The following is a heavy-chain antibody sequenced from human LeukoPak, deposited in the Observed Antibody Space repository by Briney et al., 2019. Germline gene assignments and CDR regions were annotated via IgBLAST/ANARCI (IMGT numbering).Heavy chain of an antibody. CDR2: IYYSGST. CDR1: GGSISSGGYY. Sequence: PSETLSLTCTVSGGSISSGGYYWSWIRQHPGKGLEWIGYIYYSGSTYYNPSLKSRVTISVDTSKNQFSLKLSSVTAADTAVYYYARAEGEIPTVYPFGYWGQGTLVTVSS. J-gene: IGHJ4*02. D-gene: IGHD4-17*01. V-gene: IGHV4-31*03. CDR3: ARAEGEIPTVYPFGY.